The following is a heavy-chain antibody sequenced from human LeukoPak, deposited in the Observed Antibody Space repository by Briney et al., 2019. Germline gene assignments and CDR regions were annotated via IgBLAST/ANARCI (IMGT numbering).Heavy chain of an antibody. J-gene: IGHJ4*02. D-gene: IGHD3-22*01. CDR3: VKFISDYYDSRDPTFDY. CDR2: ISSNGGST. Sequence: GGSLRLSYSASGFTFSSYAMHWVRQAPGKGLEYVSAISSNGGSTYYADSVKGRFTISRDNSKNTLYLQMSSLRAEDTAVYYCVKFISDYYDSRDPTFDYWGQGTLVTVSS. V-gene: IGHV3-64D*09. CDR1: GFTFSSYA.